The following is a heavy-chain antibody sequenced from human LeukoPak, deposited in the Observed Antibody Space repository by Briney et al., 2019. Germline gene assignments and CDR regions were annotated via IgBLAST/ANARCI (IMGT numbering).Heavy chain of an antibody. V-gene: IGHV3-7*04. CDR2: IKQDGSEK. Sequence: GGSLRLSCAASGFTFGRFWMSWVRQAPGKGLEWVANIKQDGSEKYYVDSVKGRFTISRDNAKNSLYLQMNSLRAEDTAVFYCARDGTYTDYDPDFDIWGQGTLVTVSS. CDR3: ARDGTYTDYDPDFDI. CDR1: GFTFGRFW. J-gene: IGHJ4*02. D-gene: IGHD5-12*01.